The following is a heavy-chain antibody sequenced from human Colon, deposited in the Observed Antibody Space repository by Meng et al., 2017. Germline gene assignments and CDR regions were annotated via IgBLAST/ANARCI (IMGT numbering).Heavy chain of an antibody. Sequence: SETLSLTCTVSGGSISSSSYYWGWFRQPPGKGLEWIGSIYYSGSTYYNPSLKSRVTISVDTSKNQFSLKLSSVTAADTAVYYCARDGGLYDSSGYGDYWGQGTLVTVSS. D-gene: IGHD3-22*01. V-gene: IGHV4-39*07. CDR3: ARDGGLYDSSGYGDY. CDR1: GGSISSSSYY. J-gene: IGHJ4*02. CDR2: IYYSGST.